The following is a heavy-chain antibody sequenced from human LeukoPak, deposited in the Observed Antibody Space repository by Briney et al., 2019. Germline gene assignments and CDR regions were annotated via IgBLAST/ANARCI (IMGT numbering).Heavy chain of an antibody. J-gene: IGHJ4*02. D-gene: IGHD4-17*01. CDR2: IWYDGSNK. Sequence: GGSLRLSCAASGFTFTGYAMHWVRQAPGKGLEWVAVIWYDGSNKYYADSVKGRFTISRDNSKNTLYLQMNSLRAEDTAVYYCASDYGGNPFDYWGQGTLVTVSS. CDR3: ASDYGGNPFDY. V-gene: IGHV3-33*08. CDR1: GFTFTGYA.